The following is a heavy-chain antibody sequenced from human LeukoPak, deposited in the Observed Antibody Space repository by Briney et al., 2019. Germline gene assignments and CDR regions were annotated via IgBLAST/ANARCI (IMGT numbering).Heavy chain of an antibody. CDR2: IYPDDSDT. CDR3: AIGRGGQQLGDY. D-gene: IGHD6-13*01. Sequence: GESLKISCKHSEYSFPNYCIGWVRQMPGKGLEWMGIIYPDDSDTRYSPSFQGQVTISAARSISTAYLQWSSLKASDTAMHYCAIGRGGQQLGDYWGQGTLVTVSS. J-gene: IGHJ4*02. V-gene: IGHV5-51*01. CDR1: EYSFPNYC.